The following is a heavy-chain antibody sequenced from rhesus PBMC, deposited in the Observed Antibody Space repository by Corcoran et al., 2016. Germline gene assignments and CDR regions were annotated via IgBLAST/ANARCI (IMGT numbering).Heavy chain of an antibody. CDR3: AKADPGYSSGC. D-gene: IGHD6-31*01. Sequence: EVQLVETGGGLVQPGGSLRLSCAASGFTFSSYALSWVRQAPGKGLEWVSGISYTGGSTYYADSVKGRFTISRDNSKNTLSLQMNSLRAEDTAVYYCAKADPGYSSGCWGQGVLVTVSS. CDR2: ISYTGGST. CDR1: GFTFSSYA. V-gene: IGHV3S5*01. J-gene: IGHJ4*01.